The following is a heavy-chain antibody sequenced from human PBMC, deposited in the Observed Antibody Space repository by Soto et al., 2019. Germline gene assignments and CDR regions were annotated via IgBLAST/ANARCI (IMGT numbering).Heavy chain of an antibody. Sequence: QVQLQESGPGLVKPSETLSLTCTVSGGSISSYYWSWIRQPPGKGLEWIGYIYYSGSTNYNPSLKSRVSISVDTSKNQYSLPLRAVTAADTAVYYSARGPGGSNYAKNNYCGMDDWGQATTVTVPS. CDR2: IYYSGST. V-gene: IGHV4-59*01. D-gene: IGHD5-18*01. CDR1: GGSISSYY. J-gene: IGHJ6*02. CDR3: ARGPGGSNYAKNNYCGMDD.